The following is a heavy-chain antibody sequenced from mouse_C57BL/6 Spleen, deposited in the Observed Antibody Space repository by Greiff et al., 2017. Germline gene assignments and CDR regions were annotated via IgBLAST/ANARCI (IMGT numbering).Heavy chain of an antibody. CDR3: AGYYGRTRFAY. CDR1: GYTFTSYG. Sequence: VQRVESGAELARPGASVKLSCKASGYTFTSYGISWVKQRTGQGLEWIGAIYPRSGNPYYNEKFKGKATLTADKSSSTAYMELRSLTSEDSAVYFCAGYYGRTRFAYWGQGTLVTVSA. CDR2: IYPRSGNP. V-gene: IGHV1-81*01. J-gene: IGHJ3*01. D-gene: IGHD1-1*01.